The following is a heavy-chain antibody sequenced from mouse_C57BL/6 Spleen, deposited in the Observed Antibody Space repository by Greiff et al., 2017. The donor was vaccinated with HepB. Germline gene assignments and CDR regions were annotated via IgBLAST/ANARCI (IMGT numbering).Heavy chain of an antibody. Sequence: VQLKQSGPGLVKPSQSLSLTCSVTGYSITSGYYWNWIRQFPGNKLEWMGYISYDGSNNYNPSLKNRIAITRDTSKNQFFLKLNSVTTEDTATYYCARGWDGYYAMDYWGQGTSVTVSS. J-gene: IGHJ4*01. CDR1: GYSITSGYY. CDR3: ARGWDGYYAMDY. CDR2: ISYDGSN. V-gene: IGHV3-6*01. D-gene: IGHD1-1*02.